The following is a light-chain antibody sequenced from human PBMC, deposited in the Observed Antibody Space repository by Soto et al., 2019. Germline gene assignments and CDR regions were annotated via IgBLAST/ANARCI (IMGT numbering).Light chain of an antibody. V-gene: IGKV1-5*03. Sequence: IRLTQSPSSLSASVGDRVTISCRACQGIRNDLAWYQQKPGKAPKLLIYKASTLQSGVPSRFSGSGSGTELTLTISSLQPDDFATYYCQHYNSYSEAFGQGTNVDLK. CDR3: QHYNSYSEA. CDR2: KAS. CDR1: QGIRND. J-gene: IGKJ1*01.